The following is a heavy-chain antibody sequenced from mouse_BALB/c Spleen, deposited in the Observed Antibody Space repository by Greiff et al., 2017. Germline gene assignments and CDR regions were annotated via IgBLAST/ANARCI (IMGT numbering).Heavy chain of an antibody. CDR3: ARSLLKGAMDY. J-gene: IGHJ4*01. D-gene: IGHD2-14*01. V-gene: IGHV5-17*02. Sequence: EVKLVESGGGLVQPGGSRKLSCAASGFTFSSFGMYWVRQAPEKGLGWVAYISSGSSTIYYADTVKGRFTISRDNPKNTLFLQMTSLRSEDTAMYYCARSLLKGAMDYWGQGTSVTVSS. CDR1: GFTFSSFG. CDR2: ISSGSSTI.